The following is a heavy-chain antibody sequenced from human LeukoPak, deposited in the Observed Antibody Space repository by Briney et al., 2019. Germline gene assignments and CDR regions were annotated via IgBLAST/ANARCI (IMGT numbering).Heavy chain of an antibody. V-gene: IGHV3-30*02. Sequence: GVSLRLSCAASGFTFSSYGMHWVRQAPGKGLEWVAFIRYDGSNKYYADSVKGRFTISRDNSKNTLYLQMNSLRAEDTAVYYCAKDQGGCSSTSCPFDYWGQGTLVTVSS. D-gene: IGHD2-2*01. CDR2: IRYDGSNK. J-gene: IGHJ4*02. CDR1: GFTFSSYG. CDR3: AKDQGGCSSTSCPFDY.